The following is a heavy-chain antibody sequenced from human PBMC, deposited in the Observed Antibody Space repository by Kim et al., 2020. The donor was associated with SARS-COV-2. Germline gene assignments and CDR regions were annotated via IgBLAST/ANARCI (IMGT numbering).Heavy chain of an antibody. CDR3: AGGRPMGRVNLYGSGSFDF. Sequence: SVKVSCKASGGTFSSYAMNWVRQAPGQGLEWMGGFLPLFATLQTAQKFQGRITITADESTRTAYMELSGLTSEDTAVYFCAGGRPMGRVNLYGSGSFDFWGQGTLVTVSS. CDR1: GGTFSSYA. V-gene: IGHV1-69*13. J-gene: IGHJ4*02. CDR2: FLPLFATL. D-gene: IGHD3-10*01.